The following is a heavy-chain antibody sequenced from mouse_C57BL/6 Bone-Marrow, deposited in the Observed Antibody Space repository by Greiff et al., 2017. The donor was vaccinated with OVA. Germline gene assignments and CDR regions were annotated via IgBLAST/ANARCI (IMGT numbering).Heavy chain of an antibody. CDR2: INPSTGGT. CDR3: ARDGYYSYYFDY. D-gene: IGHD2-3*01. J-gene: IGHJ2*01. V-gene: IGHV1-42*01. Sequence: VQLQQSGPELVKPGASVKISCKASGYSFTGYYMNWVKQSPEKSLEWIGEINPSTGGTTYNQKFKAKATLTVDKSYSTAYMQLKSLTSEDSAVYYCARDGYYSYYFDYWGQGTTLTVSS. CDR1: GYSFTGYY.